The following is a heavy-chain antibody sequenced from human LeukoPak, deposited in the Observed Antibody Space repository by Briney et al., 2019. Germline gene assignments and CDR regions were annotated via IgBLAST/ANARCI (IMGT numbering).Heavy chain of an antibody. CDR1: GGSISSSSYY. CDR3: ARVGFRGLPMAG. V-gene: IGHV4-39*07. Sequence: SETLSLTCTVSGGSISSSSYYWGWIRQPPEKGLEWIGSIYYSGSTYYNPSLKSRVTISVDTSKNQFSLKLSSVTAADTAVYYCARVGFRGLPMAGWGQGTLVTVSS. CDR2: IYYSGST. J-gene: IGHJ4*02. D-gene: IGHD5-18*01.